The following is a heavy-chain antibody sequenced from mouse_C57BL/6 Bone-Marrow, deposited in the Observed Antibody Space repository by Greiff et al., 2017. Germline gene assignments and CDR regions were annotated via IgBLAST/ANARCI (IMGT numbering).Heavy chain of an antibody. CDR3: ARFGGRGGGAY. D-gene: IGHD1-1*02. J-gene: IGHJ3*01. Sequence: QVQLQQSGAELARPGASVKLSCKASGYTFTSYGISWVKQRTGQGLEWIGEIYPRSGNPYYNEKFKGKATLTAAKSSSTAYMQRRSLTSEGSAVYFWARFGGRGGGAYGGQGTLVTVS. CDR2: IYPRSGNP. V-gene: IGHV1-81*01. CDR1: GYTFTSYG.